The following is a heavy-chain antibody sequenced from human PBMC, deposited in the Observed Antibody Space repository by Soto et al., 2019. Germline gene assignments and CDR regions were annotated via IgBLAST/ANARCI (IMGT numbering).Heavy chain of an antibody. Sequence: PGGSLRLSCAASGFTFSSYGMHWVRQAPGKGLEWVAVIWYDGSNKYYADSAKGRFTISRDNSKNTLYLQMNSLRAEDTAVYYCAKEKISTSCCNWFDPWGQGTLVTVSS. CDR3: AKEKISTSCCNWFDP. CDR1: GFTFSSYG. CDR2: IWYDGSNK. J-gene: IGHJ5*02. D-gene: IGHD2-2*01. V-gene: IGHV3-33*06.